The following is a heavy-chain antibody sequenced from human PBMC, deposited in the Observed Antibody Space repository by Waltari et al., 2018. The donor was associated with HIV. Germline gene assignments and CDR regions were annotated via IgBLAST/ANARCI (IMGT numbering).Heavy chain of an antibody. CDR1: GSTSGRYA. V-gene: IGHV3-21*06. D-gene: IGHD4-17*01. J-gene: IGHJ4*02. CDR3: TATVTTRGTFDY. Sequence: EVQLVESGGGLAQPGGSRRLSCPPSGSTSGRYAMYWGRQAPGKGLEWIAYISRSSDYIYYADSVKGRFIISRDNAKNSVFLDMNNMRDVDTAVYYCTATVTTRGTFDYWGQGTMVPVS. CDR2: ISRSSDYI.